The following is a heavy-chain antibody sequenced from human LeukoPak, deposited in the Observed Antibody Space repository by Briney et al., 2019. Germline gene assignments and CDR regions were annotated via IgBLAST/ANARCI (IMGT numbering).Heavy chain of an antibody. Sequence: GGFLRLSCAASGFTFSSYGIHWVRQAPGKGLEWVAVISYDGSNKFYADSVKGRFTISRDNSKNTLFLQMNSLRPEDTAVYYCAKDWGEATVTNWFDPWGQGTLVTVSS. V-gene: IGHV3-30*18. CDR1: GFTFSSYG. J-gene: IGHJ5*02. CDR3: AKDWGEATVTNWFDP. D-gene: IGHD4-11*01. CDR2: ISYDGSNK.